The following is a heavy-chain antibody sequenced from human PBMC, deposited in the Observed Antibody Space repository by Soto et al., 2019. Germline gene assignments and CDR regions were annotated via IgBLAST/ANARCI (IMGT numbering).Heavy chain of an antibody. CDR3: ARGGSSSAYYYYYYGMDV. Sequence: SETLSLTCAVYGGSFSGYYWSWIRQPPGKGLEWIGEINHSGSTNYNPSLKSRVTISVDTSKNQFSLKLSSVTAADTAVYYCARGGSSSAYYYYYYGMDVWGQGTTVTV. D-gene: IGHD6-6*01. J-gene: IGHJ6*02. V-gene: IGHV4-34*01. CDR1: GGSFSGYY. CDR2: INHSGST.